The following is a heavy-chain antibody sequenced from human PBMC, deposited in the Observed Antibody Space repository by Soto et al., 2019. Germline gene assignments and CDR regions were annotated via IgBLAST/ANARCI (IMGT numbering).Heavy chain of an antibody. Sequence: ASVKVSCKASGYTFTSYGISWVRQAPGQGLEWMGWISAYSGNTNYAQKLQGRVTMTTDTSTSTAYMELRSLRSDDTAVYYCARGTYDFWSGYYRGSFDYWGQGTLVTVSS. CDR1: GYTFTSYG. CDR3: ARGTYDFWSGYYRGSFDY. CDR2: ISAYSGNT. J-gene: IGHJ4*02. D-gene: IGHD3-3*01. V-gene: IGHV1-18*01.